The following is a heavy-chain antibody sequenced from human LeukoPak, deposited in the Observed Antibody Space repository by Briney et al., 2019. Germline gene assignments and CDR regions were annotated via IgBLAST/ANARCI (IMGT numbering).Heavy chain of an antibody. Sequence: PGGSLRLSCTTSGFTFGNYVMTWVRRAPGKGLEWVANIHQDGNTRNFVDSLKGRFTISRDNTKNSLFLQMNSLRVEDTAVYYCGRAGANEGPRWYYDFWGPGTLVTVSP. CDR2: IHQDGNTR. J-gene: IGHJ4*02. CDR1: GFTFGNYV. CDR3: GRAGANEGPRWYYDF. V-gene: IGHV3-7*01. D-gene: IGHD3/OR15-3a*01.